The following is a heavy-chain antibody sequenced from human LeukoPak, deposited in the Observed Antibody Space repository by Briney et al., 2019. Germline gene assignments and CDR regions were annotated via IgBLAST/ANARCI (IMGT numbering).Heavy chain of an antibody. CDR2: IYYSGST. J-gene: IGHJ6*03. CDR1: GGSISSGGYY. CDR3: ARVLRKISYMDV. V-gene: IGHV4-31*03. Sequence: PSETLSLTCTVSGGSISSGGYYWSWLRQHPGKGLEWIGYIYYSGSTYYNPSLKSRVTISVDTSKNQFSLKLSSVTAADTAVYYCARVLRKISYMDVWGKGTTVTVSS.